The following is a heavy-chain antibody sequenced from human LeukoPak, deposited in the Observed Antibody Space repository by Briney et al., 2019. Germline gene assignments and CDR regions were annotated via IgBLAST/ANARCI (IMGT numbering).Heavy chain of an antibody. D-gene: IGHD6-13*01. CDR2: INHSGST. V-gene: IGHV4-34*01. J-gene: IGHJ5*02. CDR3: ARGAYSSSSTYWFDP. CDR1: GGSFSGYY. Sequence: NPSETLSLTCAVYGGSFSGYYWSWIRQPPGKGLEWIGEINHSGSTNYNPSLKSRVTISVETSKNQFSLKLGSVTAADTAVYYCARGAYSSSSTYWFDPWGQGTLVTVSS.